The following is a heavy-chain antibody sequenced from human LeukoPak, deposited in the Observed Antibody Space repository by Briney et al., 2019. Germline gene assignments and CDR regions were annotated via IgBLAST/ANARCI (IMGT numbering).Heavy chain of an antibody. CDR1: GFTFSSYA. Sequence: PGRSLRLSCAASGFTFSSYAMHWVRQAPGKGLEWVAVISYDGSNKYYADSVKGRFTISRDNSKNTLYLQMNSLRAEDTAVYYCARHRTASDYWGQGTLVTVSS. CDR2: ISYDGSNK. V-gene: IGHV3-30*04. J-gene: IGHJ4*02. CDR3: ARHRTASDY. D-gene: IGHD3-16*02.